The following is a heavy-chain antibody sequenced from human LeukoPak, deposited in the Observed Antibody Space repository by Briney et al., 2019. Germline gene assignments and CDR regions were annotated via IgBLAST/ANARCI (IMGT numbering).Heavy chain of an antibody. CDR2: IYHSGST. Sequence: SETLSLTCTVSGASISSYYWSWIRQSPGKGLEWIGSIYHSGSTYYNPSLKSRVTISVNTSKNQFSLRLSSVTAADTAVYYCARSGTGLLRYYFDYWGQGTLVTVSS. D-gene: IGHD3-22*01. V-gene: IGHV4-38-2*02. J-gene: IGHJ4*02. CDR1: GASISSYY. CDR3: ARSGTGLLRYYFDY.